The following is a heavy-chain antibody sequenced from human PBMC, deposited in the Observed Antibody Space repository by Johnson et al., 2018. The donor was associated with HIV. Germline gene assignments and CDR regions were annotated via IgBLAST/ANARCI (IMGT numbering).Heavy chain of an antibody. CDR3: AKEPGWFGEPGDAFDI. J-gene: IGHJ3*02. V-gene: IGHV3-72*01. CDR2: SRNKANTYTT. Sequence: VQLVESGGGLVQPGGSLRLSCAASGFTVSTNYMGWVRLAPGKGLEWVGRSRNKANTYTTEYAASVKGRFTISRDDSKNSLYLQMNSLKTEDRAVYYCAKEPGWFGEPGDAFDIWGQGTMVTVSS. CDR1: GFTVSTNY. D-gene: IGHD3-10*01.